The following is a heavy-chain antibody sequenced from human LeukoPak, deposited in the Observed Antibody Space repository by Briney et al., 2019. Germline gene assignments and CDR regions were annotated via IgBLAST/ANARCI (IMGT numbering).Heavy chain of an antibody. J-gene: IGHJ4*02. D-gene: IGHD4-23*01. CDR3: ARGSLVTPFDY. CDR1: GGSFSGYY. Sequence: SETPSLTCAVYGGSFSGYYWSWIRQPPGKGLEWIGEINHSGSTNYNPSLKSRVTISVDTSKNQFSLKLSSVTAADTAVYYCARGSLVTPFDYWGQGTLVTVSS. V-gene: IGHV4-34*01. CDR2: INHSGST.